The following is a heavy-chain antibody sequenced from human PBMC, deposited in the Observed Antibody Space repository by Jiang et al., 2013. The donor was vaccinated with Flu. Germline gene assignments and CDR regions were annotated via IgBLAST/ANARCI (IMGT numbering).Heavy chain of an antibody. J-gene: IGHJ4*01. Sequence: QLVESGGGLAQPGRSLRLSCAASGFIFDNYGMHWVRQGPGKGLQWVAGISWNSGTMDYADSVKGRFTISRDSAKNSLYLQMDSLREEDTAFYYCARDELDRESLYPGNLFDSWGRGTLVTVSS. CDR3: ARDELDRESLYPGNLFDS. D-gene: IGHD3-10*01. CDR1: GFIFDNYG. CDR2: ISWNSGTM. V-gene: IGHV3-9*01.